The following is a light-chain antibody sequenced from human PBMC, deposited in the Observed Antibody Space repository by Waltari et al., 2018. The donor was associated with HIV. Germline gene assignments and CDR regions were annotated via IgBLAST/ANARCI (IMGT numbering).Light chain of an antibody. Sequence: QSALTQPTSVSGSPGQSITISCTGTSSDIGIYNYVSWYQQHPGKAPKLMIYEVSNRPSGVSNRFSGAKSGNTASLTISGLQAEDEAEYYCSSYTSSITVVFGGGTKLTVL. V-gene: IGLV2-14*01. CDR1: SSDIGIYNY. J-gene: IGLJ2*01. CDR3: SSYTSSITVV. CDR2: EVS.